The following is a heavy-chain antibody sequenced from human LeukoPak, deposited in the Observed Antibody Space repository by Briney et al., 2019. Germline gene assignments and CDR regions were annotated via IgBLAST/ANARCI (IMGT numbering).Heavy chain of an antibody. Sequence: PGGSLRLSCAASGFTFDDYAMHWVRQAPGKGLEWVSAISGSGGSTYYADSVKGRFTISRDNSKNTLYLQMNSLRAEDTAVYYCAKDFLVRNYDFWSGPFDPWGQGTLVTVSS. CDR1: GFTFDDYA. V-gene: IGHV3-23*01. CDR3: AKDFLVRNYDFWSGPFDP. CDR2: ISGSGGST. D-gene: IGHD3-3*01. J-gene: IGHJ5*02.